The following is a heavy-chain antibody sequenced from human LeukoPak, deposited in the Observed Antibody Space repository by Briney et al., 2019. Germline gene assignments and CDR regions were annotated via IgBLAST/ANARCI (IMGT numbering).Heavy chain of an antibody. CDR3: ARGHFGGYRGARDY. D-gene: IGHD3-16*01. J-gene: IGHJ4*02. CDR1: GYTFTDYY. CDR2: INPNSGNT. Sequence: ASVTVSCKASGYTFTDYYMHWVRQAPGQGLEWMGWINPNSGNTGYAQKFQGRVTMTRNTSISTAYMELSSLRSEDTAVYYCARGHFGGYRGARDYWGQGTLVTVSS. V-gene: IGHV1-8*02.